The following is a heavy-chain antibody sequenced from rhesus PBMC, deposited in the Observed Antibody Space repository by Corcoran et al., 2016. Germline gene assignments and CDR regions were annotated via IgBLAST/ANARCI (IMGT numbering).Heavy chain of an antibody. J-gene: IGHJ4*01. CDR3: ETQVGSSDY. CDR1: GSPFTDYY. CDR2: INPKTGGT. V-gene: IGHV1-138*01. D-gene: IGHD2-15*01. Sequence: QAQLVQSGAEVKKPGSSVKVSCKASGSPFTDYYIHWVRQAPGQGLERRGQINPKTGGTNYIQKFQGRVTTTRDPSTSPAYMELSSLRSEDTAVYYCETQVGSSDYWGQGVLVTVSS.